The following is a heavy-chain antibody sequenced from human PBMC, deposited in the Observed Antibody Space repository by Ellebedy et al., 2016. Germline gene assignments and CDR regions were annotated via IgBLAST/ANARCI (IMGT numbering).Heavy chain of an antibody. J-gene: IGHJ4*02. CDR3: ARGLLMVYAIRGGIDY. CDR2: IWYDGSNK. V-gene: IGHV3-33*01. D-gene: IGHD2-8*01. CDR1: GFTFSSYG. Sequence: GGSLRLSCAASGFTFSSYGMHWVRQAPGKGLEWVAVIWYDGSNKYYADSVKGRFTISRDNSKNTLYLQMNSLRAEDTAVNYCARGLLMVYAIRGGIDYWGQGTLVTVSS.